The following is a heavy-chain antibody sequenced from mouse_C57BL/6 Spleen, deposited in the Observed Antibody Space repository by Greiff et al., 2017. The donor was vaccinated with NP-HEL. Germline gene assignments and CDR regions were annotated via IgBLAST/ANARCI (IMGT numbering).Heavy chain of an antibody. J-gene: IGHJ2*01. Sequence: QVQLKESGAELARPGASVKMSCKASGYTFTSYTMHWVKQRPGQGLEWIGYINPSSGYTKYNQKFKDKATLTADKSSSTAYMQLSSLTSEDSAVYYCASRGDYDYDGDYWGQGTTLTVSS. CDR1: GYTFTSYT. V-gene: IGHV1-4*01. D-gene: IGHD2-4*01. CDR3: ASRGDYDYDGDY. CDR2: INPSSGYT.